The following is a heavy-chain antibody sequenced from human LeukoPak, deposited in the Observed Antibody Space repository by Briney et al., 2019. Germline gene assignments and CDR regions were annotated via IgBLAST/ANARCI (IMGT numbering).Heavy chain of an antibody. V-gene: IGHV4-59*11. Sequence: SETLSLICTVSGGSITSHYWSWIRRPPGKGLEWIGHISYSGSTKYNPSIKGRVTISIGTSKSQFSLQLSSVTAADTADYFCARDLLPDCSNGVCPIIDLWGKGTTVVVSS. CDR2: ISYSGST. D-gene: IGHD2-8*01. J-gene: IGHJ6*04. CDR1: GGSITSHY. CDR3: ARDLLPDCSNGVCPIIDL.